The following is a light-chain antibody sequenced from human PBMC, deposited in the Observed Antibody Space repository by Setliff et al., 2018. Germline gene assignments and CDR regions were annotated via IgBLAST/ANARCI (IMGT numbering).Light chain of an antibody. CDR1: SSDVGGYHY. V-gene: IGLV2-8*01. Sequence: QSALTQPRSVSGSPGQSVTISCTGTSSDVGGYHYGGDYYVSWYQQHPDKAPKLMIYEVSKRPSGVPDRFSGSKSGNTASLTVSGLQAEDEADYYCNSYAGSNNFVFGTGTKVTVL. J-gene: IGLJ1*01. CDR3: NSYAGSNNFV. CDR2: EVS.